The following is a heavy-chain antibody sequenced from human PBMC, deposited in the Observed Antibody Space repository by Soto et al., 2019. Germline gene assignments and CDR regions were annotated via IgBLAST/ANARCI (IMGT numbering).Heavy chain of an antibody. CDR3: ARVFSDSSSFFDP. D-gene: IGHD6-13*01. V-gene: IGHV4-31*03. Sequence: SETLALTCTVSRGSISSGGYYCSWIRQHPGNGLEWIGNIYYSGRTYYNPSLKSRVTISVDTSKNQFSLKVSSLTGADTAVYYCARVFSDSSSFFDPWGQGTLVTVSS. J-gene: IGHJ5*02. CDR2: IYYSGRT. CDR1: RGSISSGGYY.